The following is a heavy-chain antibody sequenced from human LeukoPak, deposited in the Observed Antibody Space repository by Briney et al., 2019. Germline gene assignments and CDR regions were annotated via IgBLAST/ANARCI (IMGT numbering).Heavy chain of an antibody. V-gene: IGHV3-49*04. D-gene: IGHD6-13*01. CDR1: GFTFGDYG. Sequence: GGSLRLSCTASGFTFGDYGMSWVRQAPGKGLEWVGFIRSKAYGGTTEYAASVKDRFTISRDDSKSIAYLQMNSLKTEDTAVYYCIRDERAPYSSKWYGGKYWGQGTLVTVSS. J-gene: IGHJ4*02. CDR2: IRSKAYGGTT. CDR3: IRDERAPYSSKWYGGKY.